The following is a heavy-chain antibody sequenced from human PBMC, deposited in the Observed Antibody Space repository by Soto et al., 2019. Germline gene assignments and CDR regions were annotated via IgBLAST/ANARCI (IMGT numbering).Heavy chain of an antibody. Sequence: PSETLSLTCTVSGGSISSYYWSWIRQPPGKGLEWIGSIYYIGSTNYNPSLKSRVTISLDTSKNQSSLNLSSVTAADTAVYYCARAPLYDSSGYFLTWGQGTLVTVSS. V-gene: IGHV4-59*01. CDR3: ARAPLYDSSGYFLT. D-gene: IGHD3-22*01. CDR2: IYYIGST. J-gene: IGHJ5*02. CDR1: GGSISSYY.